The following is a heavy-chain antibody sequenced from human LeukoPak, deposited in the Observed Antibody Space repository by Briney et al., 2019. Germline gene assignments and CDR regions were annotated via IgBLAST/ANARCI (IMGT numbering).Heavy chain of an antibody. V-gene: IGHV1-69*05. J-gene: IGHJ4*02. CDR3: AREGDSSGYYSYFDY. CDR2: IIPIFGTA. Sequence: ASVTVSCKASGGTFSSYAISWVRQAPGQGLEWMGGIIPIFGTANYAQKFQGRVTITTDESTSTAYMELSSLRSEDTAVYYCAREGDSSGYYSYFDYWGQGTLVTVSS. D-gene: IGHD3-22*01. CDR1: GGTFSSYA.